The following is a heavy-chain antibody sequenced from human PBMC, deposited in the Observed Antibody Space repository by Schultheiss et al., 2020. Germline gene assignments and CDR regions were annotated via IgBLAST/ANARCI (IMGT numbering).Heavy chain of an antibody. CDR1: GFTFTSSA. J-gene: IGHJ6*02. Sequence: SVKVSCKASGFTFTSSAVQWVRQARGQRLEWIGWIVVGSGNTNYAQKFQERVTITRDMSTSTAYMELSSLRSDDTAVYYCARIGIGFWVVVAASYGMDVWGQGTTVTVSS. V-gene: IGHV1-58*01. D-gene: IGHD2-15*01. CDR3: ARIGIGFWVVVAASYGMDV. CDR2: IVVGSGNT.